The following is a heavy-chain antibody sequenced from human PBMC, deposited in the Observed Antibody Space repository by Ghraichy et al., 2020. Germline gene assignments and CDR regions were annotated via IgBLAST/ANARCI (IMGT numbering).Heavy chain of an antibody. CDR1: GFTFRYYA. CDR3: AKDHGTEGFDY. CDR2: ISGSGGDT. V-gene: IGHV3-23*01. D-gene: IGHD1-14*01. Sequence: LSLTCAASGFTFRYYAMSWVRQAPGKGLEWISAISGSGGDTYYADSVKGRFTISRDNSKDSVSLQINSLRAEDTAVYYCAKDHGTEGFDYWGQGTLVSVSS. J-gene: IGHJ4*02.